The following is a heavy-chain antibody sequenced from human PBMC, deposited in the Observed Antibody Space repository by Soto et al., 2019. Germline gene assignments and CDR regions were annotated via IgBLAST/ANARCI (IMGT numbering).Heavy chain of an antibody. V-gene: IGHV4-34*01. CDR1: GGSFSGYY. J-gene: IGHJ4*02. CDR3: ASRGGIYYDSTGYEY. D-gene: IGHD3-22*01. CDR2: INHSGST. Sequence: QVQLQQWGAGLLKPSETLSLTCAVYGGSFSGYYWSWIRQPPGKGLEWIGEINHSGSTNYNPSLKSRVSISVDASKNQCSLKLSSVTAADTAVYYCASRGGIYYDSTGYEYWGQGTLVTVSS.